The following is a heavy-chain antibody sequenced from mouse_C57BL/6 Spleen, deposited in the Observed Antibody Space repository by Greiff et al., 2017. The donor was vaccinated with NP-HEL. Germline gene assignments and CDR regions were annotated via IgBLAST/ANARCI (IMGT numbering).Heavy chain of an antibody. Sequence: VQLQQSGPELVKPGASVKISCKASGYTFTDYYMNWVKQSHGKSLEWIGDINPNNGGTSYNQKFKGKATLTVDKSCSTAYMELRSLTSEDSAVYYCARTALGSSYWYFDVWGTGTTVTVSS. J-gene: IGHJ1*03. CDR3: ARTALGSSYWYFDV. D-gene: IGHD1-1*01. V-gene: IGHV1-26*01. CDR2: INPNNGGT. CDR1: GYTFTDYY.